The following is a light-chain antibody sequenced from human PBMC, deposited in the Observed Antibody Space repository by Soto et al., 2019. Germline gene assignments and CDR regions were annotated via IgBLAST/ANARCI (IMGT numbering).Light chain of an antibody. V-gene: IGKV1-39*01. Sequence: DIQMTQSASSLSASVGDRVTITCRASQSISNYLNWYQQKPGKAPNLLIHAAYSLQSGVQPRFSGSGSGTDFTLTIRSLQPEDFATYFCKQSYRNPITFGQGTRLEIK. CDR1: QSISNY. J-gene: IGKJ5*01. CDR3: KQSYRNPIT. CDR2: AAY.